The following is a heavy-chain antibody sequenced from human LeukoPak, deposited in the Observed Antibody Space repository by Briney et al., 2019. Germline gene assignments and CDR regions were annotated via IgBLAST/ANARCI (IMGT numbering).Heavy chain of an antibody. D-gene: IGHD2-8*01. CDR3: AREWDYMDV. CDR1: GGSFSGYY. CDR2: INHSGST. J-gene: IGHJ6*03. Sequence: PSETLSLTCAVYGGSFSGYYWSWIRQPPGKGLEWIGEINHSGSTNYNPSLKSRVTISIDTSRKQFSLKLSSVTAADTAVYYCAREWDYMDVWGKGTTVTISS. V-gene: IGHV4-34*01.